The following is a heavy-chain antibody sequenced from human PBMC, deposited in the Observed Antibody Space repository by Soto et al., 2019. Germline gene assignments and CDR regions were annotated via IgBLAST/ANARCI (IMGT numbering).Heavy chain of an antibody. CDR2: ISGSGFKK. CDR3: AKNQGVELVPLATVYWFDP. D-gene: IGHD1-26*01. V-gene: IGHV3-23*01. J-gene: IGHJ5*02. Sequence: EVVLLESGGGLEQPGGSLRLSCAASGFIFENFGMSWVRQAPGKGLEWISSISGSGFKKYYADSVKGRFTISRDNSNSTGYLELNNLSAEDTAVYHCAKNQGVELVPLATVYWFDPWGQGSVVTVSS. CDR1: GFIFENFG.